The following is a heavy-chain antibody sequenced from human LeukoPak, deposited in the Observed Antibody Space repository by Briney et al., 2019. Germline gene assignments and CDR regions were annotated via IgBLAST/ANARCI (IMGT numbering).Heavy chain of an antibody. V-gene: IGHV4-39*01. D-gene: IGHD2-15*01. CDR2: IYYSGST. CDR1: GGSISSSSYY. CDR3: ARAGSYCSGGSCYSPAPYNWFDP. J-gene: IGHJ5*02. Sequence: SETLSLTCTVSGGSISSSSYYWGWIRQPPGKGLEWIGSIYYSGSTYYNPSLKSRVTISVDTSKNQFSLKLSSVTAADTAVYYCARAGSYCSGGSCYSPAPYNWFDPWGQGTLVTVSS.